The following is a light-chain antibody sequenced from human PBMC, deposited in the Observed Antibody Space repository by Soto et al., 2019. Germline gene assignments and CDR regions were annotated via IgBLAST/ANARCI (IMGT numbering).Light chain of an antibody. CDR2: FCS. CDR3: MQAVRMWS. CDR1: XXLLHSNGYNS. V-gene: IGKV2-28*01. Sequence: VVTLSRLSLPVXPGEXASIXXXXSXXLLHSNGYNSLDWYLQKPFHSPHLLLYFCSNIASVFPYRFRRCGSGTDFTLTISSWEGEGVGVYYSMQAVRMWSFGQVTEVGIK. J-gene: IGKJ1*01.